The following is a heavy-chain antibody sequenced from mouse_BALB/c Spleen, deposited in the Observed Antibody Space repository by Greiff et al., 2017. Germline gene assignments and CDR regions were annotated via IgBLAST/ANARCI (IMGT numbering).Heavy chain of an antibody. Sequence: QVQLQQSGAELVRPGVSVKISCKGSGYTFTDYAMHWVKQSHAKSLEWIGVISTYYGDASYNQKFKGKATMTVDKSSSTAYMELARLTSEDSAIYYCARSSISTVVENYAMDYWGQGTSVTVSS. CDR1: GYTFTDYA. CDR3: ARSSISTVVENYAMDY. V-gene: IGHV1S137*01. CDR2: ISTYYGDA. D-gene: IGHD1-1*01. J-gene: IGHJ4*01.